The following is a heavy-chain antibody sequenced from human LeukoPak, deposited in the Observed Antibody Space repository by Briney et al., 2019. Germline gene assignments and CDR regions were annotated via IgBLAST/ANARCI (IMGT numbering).Heavy chain of an antibody. Sequence: PGGSLRLSCAASGFTVSTNYMSWVRQAPGKGLEWVSVIHSGGSTYYADSVEGRFTISRDNSKNTLFLQMNSLRAEDTAVCYCTMGPIRYWGQGTLVTVSS. CDR1: GFTVSTNY. CDR3: TMGPIRY. CDR2: IHSGGST. V-gene: IGHV3-53*01. J-gene: IGHJ4*02.